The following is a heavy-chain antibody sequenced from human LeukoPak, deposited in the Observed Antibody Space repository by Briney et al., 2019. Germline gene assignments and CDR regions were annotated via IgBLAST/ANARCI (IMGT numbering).Heavy chain of an antibody. J-gene: IGHJ5*02. Sequence: SETLSLTCTVSGGSISSSSYYWGWIRQPPGKGLEWIGSIYYSGSTYYNPSLKSRVTISVDTSKNQFSLKLSSVTAADTAVYYCARHWRAAAGKIWFDPWGQGTLVTVSS. D-gene: IGHD6-13*01. CDR2: IYYSGST. CDR1: GGSISSSSYY. CDR3: ARHWRAAAGKIWFDP. V-gene: IGHV4-39*01.